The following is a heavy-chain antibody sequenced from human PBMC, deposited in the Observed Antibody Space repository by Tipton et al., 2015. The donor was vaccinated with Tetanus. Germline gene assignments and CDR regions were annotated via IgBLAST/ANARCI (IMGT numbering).Heavy chain of an antibody. CDR1: GGSFSGYY. V-gene: IGHV4-34*01. CDR3: ARGAYSYDSSGYYYLLDP. J-gene: IGHJ5*02. D-gene: IGHD3-22*01. Sequence: TLSLTCAVYGGSFSGYYWNWIRQPPGKGLEWIGEINYSGTTNYNPSLKSRVTISVDTSKNQFSLKLSSVTAADTAVYYCARGAYSYDSSGYYYLLDPWGQGTLVTVSS. CDR2: INYSGTT.